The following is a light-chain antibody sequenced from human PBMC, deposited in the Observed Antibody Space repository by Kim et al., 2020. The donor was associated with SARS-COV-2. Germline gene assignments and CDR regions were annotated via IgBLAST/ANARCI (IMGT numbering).Light chain of an antibody. Sequence: DIQMTQSPSSLSASVGDRVSISCRASQSITNYLNWYQQKPGQAPKLLIYATSILKSGVPSRFSGSGSGTDFTLTINSLQPEDFASYYCQQSYSTPRTFGQGTKLEI. J-gene: IGKJ2*01. V-gene: IGKV1-39*01. CDR2: ATS. CDR3: QQSYSTPRT. CDR1: QSITNY.